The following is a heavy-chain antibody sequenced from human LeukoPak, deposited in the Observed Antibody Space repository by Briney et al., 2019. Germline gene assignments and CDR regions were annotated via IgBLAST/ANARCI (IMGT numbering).Heavy chain of an antibody. CDR1: GGSISSHC. CDR2: IYYSGST. V-gene: IGHV4-59*11. J-gene: IGHJ6*03. CDR3: ARVVAARHLLGYYYYYMDV. D-gene: IGHD6-6*01. Sequence: SETLSLTCTVSGGSISSHCWSWIRQPPGKGLEWIGYIYYSGSTNYNPSLKSRVTISVDTSMNQFSLKLSSVTAADTAVYYCARVVAARHLLGYYYYYMDVWGKGTTVTVSS.